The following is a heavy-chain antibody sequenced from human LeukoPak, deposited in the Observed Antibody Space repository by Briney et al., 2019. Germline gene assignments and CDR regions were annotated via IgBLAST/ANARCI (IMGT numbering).Heavy chain of an antibody. V-gene: IGHV3-23*01. CDR3: AKIDAYYYDSSGPNFDY. CDR1: GFTFSSYA. CDR2: ISGSGGST. D-gene: IGHD3-22*01. J-gene: IGHJ4*02. Sequence: GGSLRLSCAASGFTFSSYAMSWVRQARGKGLEWVSAISGSGGSTYYADSVKGRFTISRDNYKNTLYLQMNSLRAEDTAVYYCAKIDAYYYDSSGPNFDYWGQGTLVTVSS.